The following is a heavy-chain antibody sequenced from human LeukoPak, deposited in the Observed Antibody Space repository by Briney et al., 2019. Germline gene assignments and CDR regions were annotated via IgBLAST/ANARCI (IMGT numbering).Heavy chain of an antibody. Sequence: PSETLSLTCTVSGGSVGSGSYYWSWIRQPPGKGLEWIGYIYYSGSTNYNPSLKSRVTISVDTSKNQFSLKLSSVTAADTAVYYCARDSVRITGTTGAFDIWGQGTMVTVSS. J-gene: IGHJ3*02. D-gene: IGHD1-7*01. CDR3: ARDSVRITGTTGAFDI. CDR1: GGSVGSGSYY. CDR2: IYYSGST. V-gene: IGHV4-61*01.